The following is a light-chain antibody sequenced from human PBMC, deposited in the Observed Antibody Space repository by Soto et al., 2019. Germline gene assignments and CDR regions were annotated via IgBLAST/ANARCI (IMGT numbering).Light chain of an antibody. J-gene: IGLJ2*01. V-gene: IGLV3-1*01. CDR1: KLGDTY. CDR3: QAWDSSTEDVV. CDR2: QDT. Sequence: SYELTQPPSVSVSPGQTASITCFGEKLGDTYACWYQQRPGQSPVVVIYQDTKRPSGIPERFSGSNSGNTATLTISGTQAMDEADYYCQAWDSSTEDVVFGGGTQLTVL.